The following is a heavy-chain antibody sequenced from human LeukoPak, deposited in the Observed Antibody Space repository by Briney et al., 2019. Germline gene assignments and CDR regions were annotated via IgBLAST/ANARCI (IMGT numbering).Heavy chain of an antibody. D-gene: IGHD2-2*01. CDR1: GFTFSSYG. J-gene: IGHJ4*02. Sequence: PRRSPRLSCAASGFTFSSYGMHWVRQAPGKGLEWVAVIWYDGSNKYYADSVKGRFTISRDNAKNSLFLQMNSLRAEDTAVYYCARGPREAGIVPDYWGQGTLVIVSS. CDR2: IWYDGSNK. CDR3: ARGPREAGIVPDY. V-gene: IGHV3-33*01.